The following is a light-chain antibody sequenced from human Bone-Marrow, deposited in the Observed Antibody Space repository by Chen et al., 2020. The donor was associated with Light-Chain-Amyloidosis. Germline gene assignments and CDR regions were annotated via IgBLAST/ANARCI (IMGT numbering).Light chain of an antibody. Sequence: SYELTQPTSVSVSPGQTARITGSVDDLPKKYADWYQQKPGQAPVLVINRDTERPSGISERFAGSSEGTTATLTIGGVQAEDEADYNCQSADSSGTYEVIFGGGTKLTVL. CDR2: RDT. CDR3: QSADSSGTYEVI. J-gene: IGLJ2*01. CDR1: DLPKKY. V-gene: IGLV3-25*03.